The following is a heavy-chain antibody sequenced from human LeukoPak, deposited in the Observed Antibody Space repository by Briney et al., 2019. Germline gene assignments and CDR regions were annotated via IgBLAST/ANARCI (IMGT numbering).Heavy chain of an antibody. CDR2: ITGSSTWT. V-gene: IGHV3-23*01. Sequence: GGSLRLSCEASGFTFGTYGMTWVRQALGKGLEWVSGITGSSTWTYYADSVKGRFTISRDNSKNTLQLQMHSLRAEDTAIYYCARELVSLGTGYFDLWGRGTLVTVSS. J-gene: IGHJ2*01. CDR3: ARELVSLGTGYFDL. CDR1: GFTFGTYG. D-gene: IGHD7-27*01.